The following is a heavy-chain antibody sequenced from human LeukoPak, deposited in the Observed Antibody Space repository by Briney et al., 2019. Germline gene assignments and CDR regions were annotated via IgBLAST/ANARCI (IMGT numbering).Heavy chain of an antibody. CDR1: GLILNYDL. CDR2: IKIKTDGETT. CDR3: ARERYCSSSSCPGALDI. D-gene: IGHD2-2*01. V-gene: IGHV3-15*05. J-gene: IGHJ3*02. Sequence: GWALRLSCVSSGLILNYDLMSWVRQAPGKGLEGVGGIKIKTDGETTGYAARVKGRFTISRDDSKNTLYLQMNSLETEDTAVYHCARERYCSSSSCPGALDIWGQGTEVTVSS.